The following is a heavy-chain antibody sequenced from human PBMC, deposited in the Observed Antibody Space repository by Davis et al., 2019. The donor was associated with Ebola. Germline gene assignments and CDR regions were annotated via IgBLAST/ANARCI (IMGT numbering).Heavy chain of an antibody. J-gene: IGHJ6*02. V-gene: IGHV4-59*08. CDR2: IYYSGST. D-gene: IGHD4-11*01. Sequence: MPSETLSLTCTVSGGSISTYYWSWIRQPPGKGLEWIGNIYYSGSTNYNPSLKSRVTISVDTSKNQFSLKLSSVTAADTAVYYCARAYSNYAPYYYGMDVWGQGTTVTVSS. CDR3: ARAYSNYAPYYYGMDV. CDR1: GGSISTYY.